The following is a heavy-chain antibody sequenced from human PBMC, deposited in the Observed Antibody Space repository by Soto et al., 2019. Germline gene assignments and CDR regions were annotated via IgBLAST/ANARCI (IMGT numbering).Heavy chain of an antibody. V-gene: IGHV3-72*01. D-gene: IGHD1-26*01. CDR2: TTNKANSYTT. J-gene: IGHJ4*02. CDR3: GSLAGAKEGFDY. Sequence: EVQLVESGGGLVQPGGSLRLSCAASGFILTDHYMDWVRQAPGKGLEWVGRTTNKANSYTTEYAASVKGRFTISRDDSKNSLYLQMNSLKPEDAAVYYCGSLAGAKEGFDYWGQGTLVTVSS. CDR1: GFILTDHY.